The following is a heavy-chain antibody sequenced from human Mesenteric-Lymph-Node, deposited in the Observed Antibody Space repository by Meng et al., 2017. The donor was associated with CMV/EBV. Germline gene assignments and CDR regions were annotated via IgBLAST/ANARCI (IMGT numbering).Heavy chain of an antibody. V-gene: IGHV1-46*01. CDR1: GYTFTNHY. CDR2: INPSDGIA. J-gene: IGHJ4*02. D-gene: IGHD2-2*01. CDR3: ARGKDIIVLAPAMIRGDDLDY. Sequence: ASVKVSCKASGYTFTNHYMHWVRQAPGQGLEWMAFINPSDGIARYAQTFQGRVTVTRDTSTSTVYVELSILRSEDTAVYYCARGKDIIVLAPAMIRGDDLDYWGQGTLVTVSS.